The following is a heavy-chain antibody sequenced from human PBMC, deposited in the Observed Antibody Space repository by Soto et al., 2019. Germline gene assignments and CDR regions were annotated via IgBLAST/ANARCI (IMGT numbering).Heavy chain of an antibody. D-gene: IGHD6-19*01. CDR1: GFTFSSFT. V-gene: IGHV3-30-3*01. CDR2: ISSDGSNK. Sequence: GGSLRLSCAASGFTFSSFTMHWVRQAPGKGLNWVIGISSDGSNKYYADSVKGRFNISRDNSMNTLYLDMNSLTFEDTAVYFCARDLTSSTGWYGSWGQGTLVTVSS. CDR3: ARDLTSSTGWYGS. J-gene: IGHJ5*02.